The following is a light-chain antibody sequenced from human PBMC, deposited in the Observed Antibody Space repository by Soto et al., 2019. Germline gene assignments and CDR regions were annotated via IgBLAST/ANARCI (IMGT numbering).Light chain of an antibody. CDR2: EVS. CDR1: SSDVGGYNY. CDR3: SSYTTGSTPL. V-gene: IGLV2-14*01. J-gene: IGLJ3*02. Sequence: QSVLTQPPSASGSPGQSVAISCTGTSSDVGGYNYVYWYQQHPGKAPKLMIYEVSNRPSGVSNRFSGSKSGNTASLTISGLQAEDEADYYCSSYTTGSTPLFGGGTQLTVL.